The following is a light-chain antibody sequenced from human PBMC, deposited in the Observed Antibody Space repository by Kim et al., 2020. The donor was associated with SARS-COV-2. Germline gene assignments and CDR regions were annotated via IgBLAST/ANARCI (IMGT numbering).Light chain of an antibody. V-gene: IGKV3-15*01. CDR2: GAS. Sequence: ATLSVSPGERSTLSCRASQSVSRNLAWYQQKPGQAPRLLIYGASTRATGIPARFSGSGSGTEFTLTISSLQSEDFAVYYCQQYSTFGPGTKVDIK. CDR1: QSVSRN. CDR3: QQYST. J-gene: IGKJ3*01.